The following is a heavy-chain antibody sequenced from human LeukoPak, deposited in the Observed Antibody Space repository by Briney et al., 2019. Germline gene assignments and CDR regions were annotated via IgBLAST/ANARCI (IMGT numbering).Heavy chain of an antibody. V-gene: IGHV3-53*01. CDR1: GFTVSSNY. CDR2: IYTGGSI. CDR3: AKDESPRIAADNY. D-gene: IGHD6-25*01. J-gene: IGHJ4*02. Sequence: PGGSLRLSCAASGFTVSSNYMSWVRQAPGKGLEWVSVIYTGGSIYYADSVKGRITISRDNSKNTLYLQMNSLRAEDTAVYYCAKDESPRIAADNYWGQGTLVTVSS.